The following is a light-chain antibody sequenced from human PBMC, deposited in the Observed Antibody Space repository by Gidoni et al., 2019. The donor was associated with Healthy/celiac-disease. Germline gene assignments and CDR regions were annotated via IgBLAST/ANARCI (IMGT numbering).Light chain of an antibody. J-gene: IGLJ1*01. CDR1: KLGDKY. V-gene: IGLV3-1*01. Sequence: SYELTQPPSVSVSPGQTASITCSGDKLGDKYSCWYQQKPGHSPVLVIYQDSTRPSGIPERFPGSNSGNTATLTISGTQAMDEADYYCQAWDSSTYVFGTGTKVTVL. CDR2: QDS. CDR3: QAWDSSTYV.